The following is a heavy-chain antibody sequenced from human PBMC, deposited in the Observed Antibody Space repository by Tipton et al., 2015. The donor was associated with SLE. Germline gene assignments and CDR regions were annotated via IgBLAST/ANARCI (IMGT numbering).Heavy chain of an antibody. Sequence: SLGLSCAASGFTFSGSATHWVRQASGKGLEWVGRIRSKANSYATAYAASVKGRFTISRDDSKNTAYLQMNSLKTEDTAVYYCTRYGYFDYWGQGTLVTVSS. CDR1: GFTFSGSA. CDR3: TRYGYFDY. V-gene: IGHV3-73*01. J-gene: IGHJ4*02. CDR2: IRSKANSYAT. D-gene: IGHD4-17*01.